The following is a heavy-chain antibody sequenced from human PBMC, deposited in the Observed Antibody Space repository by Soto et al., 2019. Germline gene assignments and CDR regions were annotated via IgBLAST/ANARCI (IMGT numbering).Heavy chain of an antibody. Sequence: EVQLVESGGGLVKPGESLRLSCAASGFTFSNAWMSWVRQAPGKGLEWVGRIKTKADAETTDYAAPVKGRFTISRDDSKNTLYLQMNSLKNEDTALYYCTTDGATILFDPWGQGALVTVSS. CDR1: GFTFSNAW. CDR3: TTDGATILFDP. CDR2: IKTKADAETT. D-gene: IGHD1-26*01. J-gene: IGHJ5*02. V-gene: IGHV3-15*01.